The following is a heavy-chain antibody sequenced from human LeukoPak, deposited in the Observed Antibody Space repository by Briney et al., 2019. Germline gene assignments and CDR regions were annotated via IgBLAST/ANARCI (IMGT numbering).Heavy chain of an antibody. V-gene: IGHV3-11*01. CDR1: GFTFSDYY. D-gene: IGHD2-2*01. CDR3: AKDLGVYCSTPSCPADY. CDR2: ISSGGSTI. Sequence: GGSLRLSCAASGFTFSDYYMSWIRQAPGKVLEWVSYISSGGSTIYYADSVKGRFTISRDNAKNSLFLQMNSLRADDTAVYYCAKDLGVYCSTPSCPADYWGQGTLVTVSS. J-gene: IGHJ4*02.